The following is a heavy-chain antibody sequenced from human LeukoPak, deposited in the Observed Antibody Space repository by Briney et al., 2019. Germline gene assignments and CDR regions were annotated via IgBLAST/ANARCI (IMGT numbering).Heavy chain of an antibody. D-gene: IGHD6-13*01. Sequence: PGGSLRLSCAASGFTFSSYGMHWVRQAPGKGLEWVAFIRFDGRNIYYADSVKGRFTISRDNPKNTLYLQMNSLRGEDTAVYYCAKAVGYSSTYLGYWGQGTLVTVSS. CDR3: AKAVGYSSTYLGY. CDR2: IRFDGRNI. V-gene: IGHV3-30*02. J-gene: IGHJ4*02. CDR1: GFTFSSYG.